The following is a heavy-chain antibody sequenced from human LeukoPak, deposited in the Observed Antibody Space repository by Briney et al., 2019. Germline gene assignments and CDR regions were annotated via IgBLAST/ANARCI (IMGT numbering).Heavy chain of an antibody. Sequence: GGSLRLSCAASGFTFSSYGMHWVRQAPGKGLEWVAVIWYGGSNKYYADSVKGRFTISRDNSKNTLYLQMNSLRAEDTAVYYCTRVGPSIAAAGNFDYWGQGTLVTVSS. J-gene: IGHJ4*02. V-gene: IGHV3-33*08. D-gene: IGHD6-13*01. CDR2: IWYGGSNK. CDR3: TRVGPSIAAAGNFDY. CDR1: GFTFSSYG.